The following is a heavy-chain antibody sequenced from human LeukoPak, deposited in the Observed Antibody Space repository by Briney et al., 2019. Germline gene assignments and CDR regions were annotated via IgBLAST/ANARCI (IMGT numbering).Heavy chain of an antibody. D-gene: IGHD3-10*01. V-gene: IGHV3-30-3*01. CDR2: ISYDGSNK. CDR3: AKERGAGHLDDY. CDR1: GFTFSSYA. Sequence: GGSLRLSCAASGFTFSSYAMHWVRQAPGKGLEWVAVISYDGSNKYYADSVKGRFTISRDNSKNTLYLQMNSLRAEDTAVYYCAKERGAGHLDDYWGQGTLVTVSS. J-gene: IGHJ4*02.